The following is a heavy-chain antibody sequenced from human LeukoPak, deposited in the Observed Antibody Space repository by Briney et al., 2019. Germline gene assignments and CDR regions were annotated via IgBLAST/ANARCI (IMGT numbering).Heavy chain of an antibody. CDR1: GFTFSNYG. V-gene: IGHV3-30*18. D-gene: IGHD3-10*01. CDR2: ISYDGSNK. CDR3: AKKLSPYGSGSKGAFDI. Sequence: GGSLRLSCAASGFTFSNYGMHWVRQAPGKGLEWVAVISYDGSNKYYADSVKGRFTISRDNSKNTLYLQMNSLRAEDTAVYYCAKKLSPYGSGSKGAFDIWGQGTMVTVSS. J-gene: IGHJ3*02.